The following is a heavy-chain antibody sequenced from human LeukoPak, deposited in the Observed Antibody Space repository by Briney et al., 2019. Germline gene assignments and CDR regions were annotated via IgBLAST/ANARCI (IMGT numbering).Heavy chain of an antibody. J-gene: IGHJ3*01. CDR2: IYWNDEK. V-gene: IGHV2-5*01. CDR3: AHRRSNYYDSSGYPLDAFDV. CDR1: GFSLSTSGVG. D-gene: IGHD3-22*01. Sequence: SGPTLVKPTQTLTLTCTFSGFSLSTSGVGVGWIRQPPGKALEWLALIYWNDEKRYRPSLQSRLIITKDTSKNQVVLTMTNMDPVDTATYYCAHRRSNYYDSSGYPLDAFDVWGQGTMVTVSS.